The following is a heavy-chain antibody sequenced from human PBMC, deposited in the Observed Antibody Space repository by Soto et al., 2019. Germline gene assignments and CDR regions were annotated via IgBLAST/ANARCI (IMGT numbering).Heavy chain of an antibody. CDR3: AAYGGNSNAEYFQH. J-gene: IGHJ1*01. CDR2: ITGSGTGT. D-gene: IGHD4-17*01. V-gene: IGHV3-23*01. CDR1: GFTFSRNA. Sequence: EVQVLESGGGLVQPAGSLRLSCAASGFTFSRNAMSWVRQPPGKGLEWVSAITGSGTGTYYADSVKGRFTISRDNSKNTLYLQMNRLRDEDTAVYYCAAYGGNSNAEYFQHWGQGTLVTVSS.